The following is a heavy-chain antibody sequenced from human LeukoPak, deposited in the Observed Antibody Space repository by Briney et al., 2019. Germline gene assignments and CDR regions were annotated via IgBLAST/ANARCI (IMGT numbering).Heavy chain of an antibody. CDR3: ARIPAYCGGDCYYYFDY. J-gene: IGHJ4*02. D-gene: IGHD2-21*02. CDR1: GGSISSSSYY. CDR2: IYYSGNT. Sequence: SETLSLTCTVSGGSISSSSYYWGWIRQPPGKGLEWIGSIYYSGNTYYNPSLKSRVTISVDTSKNQFSLKLSSVTAADTAVYYCARIPAYCGGDCYYYFDYWGQGTLVTVSS. V-gene: IGHV4-39*07.